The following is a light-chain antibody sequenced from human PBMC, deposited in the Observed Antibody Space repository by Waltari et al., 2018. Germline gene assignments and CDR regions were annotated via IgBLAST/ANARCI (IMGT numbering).Light chain of an antibody. CDR3: QQRSEWPLT. CDR2: GAS. Sequence: DIVLTQSPATLSLSPGDRAILSCRASQSVTTDLGWYQQKPGQAPRLLIYGASSRAAGIPDRFSGXGSGTDFSLTISSLEPEDFAVYYCQQRSEWPLTFGRGTKVEIK. V-gene: IGKV3-11*01. J-gene: IGKJ4*01. CDR1: QSVTTD.